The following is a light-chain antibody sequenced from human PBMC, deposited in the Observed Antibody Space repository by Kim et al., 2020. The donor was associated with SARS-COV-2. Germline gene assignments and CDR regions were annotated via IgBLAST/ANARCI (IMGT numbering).Light chain of an antibody. CDR1: QSVSGW. Sequence: DIQMTQSPSSLSASVGDRVTITCRASQSVSGWLNWYQQKPGKAPHLLIYRTSTLQTGVPPRFSGSASGTDFTLTINTLQPEDFATYYSQQSYNFPRTFGQGTRVDIK. CDR2: RTS. CDR3: QQSYNFPRT. J-gene: IGKJ1*01. V-gene: IGKV1-39*01.